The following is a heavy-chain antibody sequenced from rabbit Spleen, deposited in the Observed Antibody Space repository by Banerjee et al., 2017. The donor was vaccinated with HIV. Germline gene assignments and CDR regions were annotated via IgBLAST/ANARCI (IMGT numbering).Heavy chain of an antibody. Sequence: EESGGDLVKPEGSLTLTCKASGFTLSSRYWICWVRQAPGKGLEWIACIYSGSSGSTYYATWAKGRFTISKTSSTTVTLQMTSLTAADTATYFCARGSAMMTMVITGYYLHLWGPGTLVNVS. CDR3: ARGSAMMTMVITGYYLHL. CDR2: IYSGSSGST. J-gene: IGHJ4*01. V-gene: IGHV1S45*01. D-gene: IGHD2-1*01. CDR1: GFTLSSRYW.